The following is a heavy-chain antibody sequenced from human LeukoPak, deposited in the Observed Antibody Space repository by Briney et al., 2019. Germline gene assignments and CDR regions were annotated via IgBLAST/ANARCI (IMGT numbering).Heavy chain of an antibody. Sequence: PGGSLRLSCAASGFTFTRHAMSWVRQAPGKGLEWVSGIGARGRNTYYADSVQGRFTISRDNSQDKLFLQMNSLRDDDTAIYYCTKEPELLPSGVWFDPWGQGTLVTVSS. CDR1: GFTFTRHA. J-gene: IGHJ5*02. CDR3: TKEPELLPSGVWFDP. D-gene: IGHD1-14*01. CDR2: IGARGRNT. V-gene: IGHV3-23*01.